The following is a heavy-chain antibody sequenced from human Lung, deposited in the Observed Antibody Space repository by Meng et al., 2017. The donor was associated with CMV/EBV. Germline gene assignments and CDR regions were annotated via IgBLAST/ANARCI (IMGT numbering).Heavy chain of an antibody. D-gene: IGHD2-21*01. CDR2: INPSGGST. J-gene: IGHJ4*02. CDR3: ARGRLAHYYSGDYFDD. Sequence: SVKVSXKASGYPFSSHYIHWVRQAPGQGLEWMGIINPSGGSTAYAQKFQGRVTMTRDTSTTTVYMELSSLRSDDSAVYFCARGRLAHYYSGDYFDDWGQGXPVTVSS. CDR1: GYPFSSHY. V-gene: IGHV1-46*01.